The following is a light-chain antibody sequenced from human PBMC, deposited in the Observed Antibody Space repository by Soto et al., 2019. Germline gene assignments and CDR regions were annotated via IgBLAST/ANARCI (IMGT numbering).Light chain of an antibody. CDR3: LLSYSGARGV. J-gene: IGLJ2*01. CDR2: DTS. CDR1: TGAVTSGHY. Sequence: QAVVTQEPSLTVSPGGTVTLTCGSSTGAVTSGHYPYWFQQKPGQAPRTLIYDTSNKHSWTPARFPGSLLGGKAALTLSGAQPEDEAEYSCLLSYSGARGVFGGGTKLTVL. V-gene: IGLV7-46*01.